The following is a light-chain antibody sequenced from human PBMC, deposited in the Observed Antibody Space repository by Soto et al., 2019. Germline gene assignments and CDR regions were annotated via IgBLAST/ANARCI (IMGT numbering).Light chain of an antibody. Sequence: QSALTQPASVSGSPGQSITISCTGTSSDVGSYNLVSWYQQHPGKAPKLIIYDVTVRPSGISRRFSGSKSDNTASLAVSGLQPEDEADYYCSSYTNKDTLLFGGGTKLTVL. CDR1: SSDVGSYNL. V-gene: IGLV2-14*02. J-gene: IGLJ3*02. CDR2: DVT. CDR3: SSYTNKDTLL.